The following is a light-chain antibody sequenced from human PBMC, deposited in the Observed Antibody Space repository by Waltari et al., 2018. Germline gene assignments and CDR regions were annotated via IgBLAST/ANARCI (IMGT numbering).Light chain of an antibody. J-gene: IGLJ2*01. CDR2: DVN. CDR1: SRDVGGYNY. V-gene: IGLV2-11*01. Sequence: QSALTQPRSVSGSPGQSVTISCSGTSRDVGGYNYVSWYQHHPGKAPRIMISDVNKRPSGVPDRFSGSKSGNTASLTISGLQAEDEADYFCCSYAGTFSLLFGGGTKVTVL. CDR3: CSYAGTFSLL.